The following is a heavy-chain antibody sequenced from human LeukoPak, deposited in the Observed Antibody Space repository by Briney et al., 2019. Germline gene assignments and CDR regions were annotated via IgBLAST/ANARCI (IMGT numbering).Heavy chain of an antibody. Sequence: GGSLRLSCAAAGFTFDDYAMHWVRQAPGKGLEWVSLISGDGGSTYYADSVKGPFTISRDNSKNSLYLQMKSLRTEDTALYFCTKDGYMDVWGKGTTITVSS. CDR2: ISGDGGST. CDR1: GFTFDDYA. J-gene: IGHJ6*03. V-gene: IGHV3-43*02. CDR3: TKDGYMDV.